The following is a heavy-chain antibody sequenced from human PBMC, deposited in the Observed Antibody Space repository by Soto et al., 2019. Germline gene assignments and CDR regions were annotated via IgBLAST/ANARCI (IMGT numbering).Heavy chain of an antibody. V-gene: IGHV1-46*01. D-gene: IGHD6-19*01. CDR3: ARDGAAVGHFDY. CDR1: GYTFTSYY. CDR2: INPSVGST. J-gene: IGHJ4*02. Sequence: ASVKVSCKASGYTFTSYYMHWVRQAPGQGLEWMGIINPSVGSTCYAQKFQGRVTMTRDTPTSTVYKELSSLRSEDPAVYYWARDGAAVGHFDYWGQGTLVTVPP.